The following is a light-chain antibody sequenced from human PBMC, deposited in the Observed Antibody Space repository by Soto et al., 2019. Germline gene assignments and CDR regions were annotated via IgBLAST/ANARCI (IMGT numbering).Light chain of an antibody. CDR3: SSFAGGGNPVL. CDR1: SSDVGGYNY. Sequence: QSALAQPPSASGSLGQSVTISCTGTSSDVGGYNYVSWHQQHPGKAPKVMIYEVTKRPPGVPDRFSGSKSGNTASLTVSGPQAEDEADYYCSSFAGGGNPVLLGGGTKLTVL. CDR2: EVT. J-gene: IGLJ2*01. V-gene: IGLV2-8*01.